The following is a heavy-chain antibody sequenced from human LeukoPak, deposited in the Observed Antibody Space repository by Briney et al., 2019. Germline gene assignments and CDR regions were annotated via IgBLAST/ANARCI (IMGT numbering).Heavy chain of an antibody. J-gene: IGHJ4*02. Sequence: SETLSLTCTVSGGSISSSSYYWGWIRQPPGKGLEWIGSIYYSGSTYYNPSLKSRVTISVDTSKNQFSLKLSSVTAADTAVYYCARQGAFNYWGQGTLVTISS. CDR3: ARQGAFNY. V-gene: IGHV4-39*01. D-gene: IGHD3-16*01. CDR2: IYYSGST. CDR1: GGSISSSSYY.